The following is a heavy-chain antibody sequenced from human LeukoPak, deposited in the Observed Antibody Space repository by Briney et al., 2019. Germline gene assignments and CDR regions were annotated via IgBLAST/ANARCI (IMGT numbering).Heavy chain of an antibody. CDR1: GFTFSSYS. J-gene: IGHJ4*02. V-gene: IGHV3-66*01. D-gene: IGHD5-12*01. CDR2: IYSGGST. CDR3: ARDSGYGRSDY. Sequence: GGSLRLSCAASGFTFSSYSMNWVRQAPGKGLEWVSVIYSGGSTYYADSVKGRFTISRDNAKNSLYLQMNSLRAEDTAVYYCARDSGYGRSDYWGQGTLVTVSS.